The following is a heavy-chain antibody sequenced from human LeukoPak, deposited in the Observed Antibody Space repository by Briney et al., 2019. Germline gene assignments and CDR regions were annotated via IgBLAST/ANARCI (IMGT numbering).Heavy chain of an antibody. D-gene: IGHD6-13*01. Sequence: PGGSLRLSCAASGFTPSSYWMHWVRQVPGKGLVWVSRISGDGTARNYADSVKGRFTISRDDAKNTVDLQMNSLRGEDTAVYYCARTFRYSSSWYLDYWGQGTLVTVSS. CDR1: GFTPSSYW. V-gene: IGHV3-74*01. J-gene: IGHJ4*02. CDR3: ARTFRYSSSWYLDY. CDR2: ISGDGTAR.